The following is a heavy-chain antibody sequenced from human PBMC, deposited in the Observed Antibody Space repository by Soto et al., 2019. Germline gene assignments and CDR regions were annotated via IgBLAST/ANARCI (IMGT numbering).Heavy chain of an antibody. J-gene: IGHJ4*02. CDR1: GYTFTSYA. Sequence: ASVKVSCKASGYTFTSYAMHWVRQAPGQRLEWMGWINAGNGNTKYSQKFQGRVTITRDTSASTAYMELSSLRSEDTAVYYCARASIYSSSWTLAFDYWGQGTLVTVSS. CDR3: ARASIYSSSWTLAFDY. V-gene: IGHV1-3*01. CDR2: INAGNGNT. D-gene: IGHD6-13*01.